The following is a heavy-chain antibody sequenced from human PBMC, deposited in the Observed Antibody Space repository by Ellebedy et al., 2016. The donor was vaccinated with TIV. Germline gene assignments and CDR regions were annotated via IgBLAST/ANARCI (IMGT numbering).Heavy chain of an antibody. CDR3: ATDGSYGDYLSPAHAFEI. D-gene: IGHD4-17*01. Sequence: GGSLRLSCAASGFTFSRYSMNWVRQAPGKGLEWVANINQGGSERHYVDSVKGRFTISRDNAKNSLYLEMNSLRAEDTAVYYCATDGSYGDYLSPAHAFEIWGQGTMVAVSS. CDR2: INQGGSER. J-gene: IGHJ3*02. V-gene: IGHV3-7*01. CDR1: GFTFSRYS.